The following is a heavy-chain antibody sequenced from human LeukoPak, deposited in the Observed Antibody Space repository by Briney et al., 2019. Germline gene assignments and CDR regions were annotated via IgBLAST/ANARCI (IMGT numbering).Heavy chain of an antibody. D-gene: IGHD4-11*01. V-gene: IGHV1-69*13. Sequence: ASVKVSCKASGGTFSSYAISWVRLAPGQGLEWMGGIIPIFGTANYAQEFQGRVTITADESTSTAYMELSSLRSEDTAVYYCARRTATVTTRLLNLAKYYYYYYGMDVWGQGTTVTVSS. CDR3: ARRTATVTTRLLNLAKYYYYYYGMDV. J-gene: IGHJ6*02. CDR2: IIPIFGTA. CDR1: GGTFSSYA.